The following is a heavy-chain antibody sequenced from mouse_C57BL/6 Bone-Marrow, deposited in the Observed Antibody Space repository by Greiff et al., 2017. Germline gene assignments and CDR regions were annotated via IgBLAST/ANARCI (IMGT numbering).Heavy chain of an antibody. D-gene: IGHD2-2*01. CDR3: ARDRWLRFAY. CDR1: GFTFSSYA. V-gene: IGHV5-4*01. CDR2: ISDGGSYT. Sequence: EVNVVESGGGLVKPGGSLKLSCAASGFTFSSYAMSWVRQTPEKRLEWVATISDGGSYTYYPDNVKGRFTISRDNAKTNLYLQMSHLKSEDTSRDYCARDRWLRFAYWGQGTLVTVSA. J-gene: IGHJ3*01.